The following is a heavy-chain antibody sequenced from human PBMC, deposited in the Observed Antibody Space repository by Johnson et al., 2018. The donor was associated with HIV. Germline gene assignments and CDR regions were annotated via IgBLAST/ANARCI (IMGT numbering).Heavy chain of an antibody. CDR1: GFTFSSYD. Sequence: EVQLVESGGGLKQPGGSLRLSCAASGFTFSSYDMHWVRQATGKGLEWVSTIGTAGDTYYPGSVKGRFTVSREDPKNSLYLQMNNLRAEDTAVYNCARGVRGVIIDWGQGTMVAVSS. V-gene: IGHV3-13*01. CDR2: IGTAGDT. D-gene: IGHD3-10*01. CDR3: ARGVRGVIID. J-gene: IGHJ3*01.